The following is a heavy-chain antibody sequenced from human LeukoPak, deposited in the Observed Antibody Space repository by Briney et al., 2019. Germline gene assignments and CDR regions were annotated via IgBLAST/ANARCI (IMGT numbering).Heavy chain of an antibody. V-gene: IGHV3-30*18. CDR1: RFTFSSYG. CDR3: AKAHTVTTLYWFDP. D-gene: IGHD4-17*01. J-gene: IGHJ5*02. Sequence: GGSLRLSCAASRFTFSSYGMHWVRQAPGKGLEWVAVISYDGSNQYYADSVKGRFTISRDNSKNTLYLQMNSLRGADTAVYYCAKAHTVTTLYWFDPWGQGTLVTVSS. CDR2: ISYDGSNQ.